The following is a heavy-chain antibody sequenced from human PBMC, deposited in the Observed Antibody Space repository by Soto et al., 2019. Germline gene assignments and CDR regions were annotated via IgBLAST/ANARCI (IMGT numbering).Heavy chain of an antibody. Sequence: SVKVSCNASGGTFSSYAISWVRQAPGQGLEWMGGIIPIFGTADYGQKFQARDTITQDKSTSTACMVLSSLRSEDTAVYYCASHLGTKVVPRGAFDIWGQGTMVTVSS. CDR1: GGTFSSYA. J-gene: IGHJ3*02. V-gene: IGHV1-69*06. CDR2: IIPIFGTA. D-gene: IGHD4-17*01. CDR3: ASHLGTKVVPRGAFDI.